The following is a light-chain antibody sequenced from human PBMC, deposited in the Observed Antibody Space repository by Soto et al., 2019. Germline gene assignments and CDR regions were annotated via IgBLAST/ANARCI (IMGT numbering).Light chain of an antibody. CDR2: GAS. CDR3: QQSGSSPVT. V-gene: IGKV3-20*01. Sequence: LTQYPGTRSLSTGERATLSCRASQSVRRSSLAWYQPRPGQAPRLLIYGASSRATGIPDRFSGSGSWTDSTLTISSLEPEDVEVDDCQQSGSSPVTFGQGTKVDIK. CDR1: QSVRRSS. J-gene: IGKJ1*01.